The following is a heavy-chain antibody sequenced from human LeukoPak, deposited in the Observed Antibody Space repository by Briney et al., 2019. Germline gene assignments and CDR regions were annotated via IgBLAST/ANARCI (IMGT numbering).Heavy chain of an antibody. V-gene: IGHV4-59*01. J-gene: IGHJ4*02. Sequence: SETLSLTCTVSGGSISSYFCSWIRQPPGKGLEWLGYIYYSGNTRYNPSLKSRVTISVDTSKNQFSLKLGSVTAADTAVYYCARFAAAGPFDYWGQGTLVTVSS. D-gene: IGHD6-13*01. CDR1: GGSISSYF. CDR3: ARFAAAGPFDY. CDR2: IYYSGNT.